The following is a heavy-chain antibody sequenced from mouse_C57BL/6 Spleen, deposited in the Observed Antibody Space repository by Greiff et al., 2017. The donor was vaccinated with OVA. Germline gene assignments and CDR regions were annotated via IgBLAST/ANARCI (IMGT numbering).Heavy chain of an antibody. CDR3: ARDAYDGYWYFDV. D-gene: IGHD2-3*01. CDR1: GFTFSSYA. J-gene: IGHJ1*03. CDR2: ISDGGSYT. Sequence: EVKLVESGGGLVKPGGSLKLSCAASGFTFSSYAMSWVRQTPETRLEWVATISDGGSYTYYPDNVKGRFTISRDNAKNNLYLQMSHLKSEDTAMYYCARDAYDGYWYFDVWGTGTTVTVSS. V-gene: IGHV5-4*01.